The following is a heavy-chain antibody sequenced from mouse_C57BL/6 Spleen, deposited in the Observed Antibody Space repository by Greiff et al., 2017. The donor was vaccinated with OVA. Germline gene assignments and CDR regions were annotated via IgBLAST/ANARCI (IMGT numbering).Heavy chain of an antibody. V-gene: IGHV1-82*01. CDR1: GYAFSSSW. CDR3: ARSGDYDPFAY. Sequence: QVQLQQSGPELVKPGASVKISCKASGYAFSSSWMHWVKQRPGKGLEWIGRIYPGDGDTNYNGKFKGKATLTADKSSSTAYMQLSSLTSEDSAVYFCARSGDYDPFAYWGQGTLVTVSA. D-gene: IGHD2-4*01. J-gene: IGHJ3*01. CDR2: IYPGDGDT.